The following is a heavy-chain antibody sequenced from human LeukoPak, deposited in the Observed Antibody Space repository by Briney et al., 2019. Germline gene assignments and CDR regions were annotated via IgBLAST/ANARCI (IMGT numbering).Heavy chain of an antibody. CDR3: ARGEQQWIDY. CDR1: GGSISSYY. Sequence: SETLSLTCTVSGGSISSYYWSWIRQPPGKGLEWIGYIYYSGSTNYNPSLKSRVTISVDTSKNQFSLKLSSVTAADTAVYYCARGEQQWIDYWGQGTLVTVSS. J-gene: IGHJ4*02. D-gene: IGHD6-13*01. V-gene: IGHV4-59*12. CDR2: IYYSGST.